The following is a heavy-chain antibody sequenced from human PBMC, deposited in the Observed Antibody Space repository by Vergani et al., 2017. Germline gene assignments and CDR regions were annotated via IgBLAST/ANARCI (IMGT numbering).Heavy chain of an antibody. CDR3: ARGAWKLNPPDP. CDR1: GGSISSYY. D-gene: IGHD1-26*01. CDR2: SYYSGST. Sequence: QVQLQESGPGLVKPSETLSLTCTVSGGSISSYYWSWIRQPPGKGLEWIGYSYYSGSTNYHPSLKSRVTISVDTSKNQFSLKLSSVTAADTAVYYCARGAWKLNPPDPWGQGTLVTVSS. J-gene: IGHJ5*02. V-gene: IGHV4-59*01.